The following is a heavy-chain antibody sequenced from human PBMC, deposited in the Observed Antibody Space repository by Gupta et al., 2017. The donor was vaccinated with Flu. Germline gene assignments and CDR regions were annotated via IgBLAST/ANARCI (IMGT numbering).Heavy chain of an antibody. CDR2: ISYSGTT. D-gene: IGHD6-19*01. CDR3: ARMKGRGSGSSEEF. CDR1: GASITSPGYF. Sequence: QVQLQESGPGLVRPSQTLSLTCAVSGASITSPGYFWSWIRQFPGAGLQWIGYISYSGTTDYNPSLKSRITMAAETSQNQLSVEVTSVTAADTAVDDCARMKGRGSGSSEEFWGHGAL. J-gene: IGHJ4*01. V-gene: IGHV4-31*11.